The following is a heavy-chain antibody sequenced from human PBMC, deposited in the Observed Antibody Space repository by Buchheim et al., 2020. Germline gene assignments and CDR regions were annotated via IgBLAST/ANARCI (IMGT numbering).Heavy chain of an antibody. D-gene: IGHD3-3*01. Sequence: QVQLQESGPGLVKPSETLSLTCTVSGGSISSYYWSWIRQSPGKGLEWIGYIYSSGTTSYNPSLRCRVTISVDTSNNQFSLKLRSVTAADTAVYYCARQEVRYYAIHFDYWGQGNL. V-gene: IGHV4-59*01. CDR1: GGSISSYY. CDR3: ARQEVRYYAIHFDY. CDR2: IYSSGTT. J-gene: IGHJ4*02.